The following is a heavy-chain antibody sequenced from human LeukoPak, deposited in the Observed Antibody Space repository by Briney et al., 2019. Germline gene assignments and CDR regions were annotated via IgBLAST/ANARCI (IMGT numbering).Heavy chain of an antibody. CDR1: GFTFSSYA. J-gene: IGHJ4*02. CDR3: ASSRSGWIYFDY. CDR2: ISYDGNNK. Sequence: SGGSLRLSCAASGFTFSSYAMHWVRQAPGKGLEWVAVISYDGNNKYYADSVKGRFTISRDNSKNTLYLQMSSLRVEDTAVYYCASSRSGWIYFDYWGQGTLVTASS. D-gene: IGHD6-19*01. V-gene: IGHV3-30*15.